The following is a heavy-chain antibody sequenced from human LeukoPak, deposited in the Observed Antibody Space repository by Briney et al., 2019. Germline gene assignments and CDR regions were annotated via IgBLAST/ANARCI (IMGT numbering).Heavy chain of an antibody. D-gene: IGHD2-15*01. CDR3: ARDLGYCSGGSCYGYNWFDP. V-gene: IGHV4-4*07. Sequence: PSDTLSLTCTVSGGSISSYYWSWIRQPAGKGLEWIGRIYTSGSTNYNPSLKSRVTMSVDTSKNQFSLKLSSVTAANTAVYYCARDLGYCSGGSCYGYNWFDPWGQGTLVTVSS. J-gene: IGHJ5*02. CDR1: GGSISSYY. CDR2: IYTSGST.